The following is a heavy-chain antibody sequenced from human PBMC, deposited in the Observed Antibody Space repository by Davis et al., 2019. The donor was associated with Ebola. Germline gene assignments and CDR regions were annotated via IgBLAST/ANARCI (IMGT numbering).Heavy chain of an antibody. CDR3: ARDPAFSSFDY. V-gene: IGHV3-74*01. CDR2: VNLDGSGT. D-gene: IGHD6-6*01. Sequence: GESLKISCAASGFTFSNYWMHWVRQTPGKGLVWVSRVNLDGSGTSYADSVRGRFTISRDNAKNMLFLQMNSLRAEDTAVYYCARDPAFSSFDYWGQGALVTVSS. J-gene: IGHJ4*02. CDR1: GFTFSNYW.